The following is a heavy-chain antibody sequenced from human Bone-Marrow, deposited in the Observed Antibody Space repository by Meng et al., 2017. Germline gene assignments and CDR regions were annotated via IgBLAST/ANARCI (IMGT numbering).Heavy chain of an antibody. CDR1: GFTVSSNY. V-gene: IGHV3-66*01. CDR3: ARVGDSSGWLGYYFDY. CDR2: IYSTDST. D-gene: IGHD6-19*01. Sequence: EVQLVESGGGLVQPGGSLRISCAASGFTVSSNYMSWVRQAPGKGLEWVSVIYSTDSTYYADSVKGRFTISRDNSKNTLYLQMNSLRAEDTAVYYCARVGDSSGWLGYYFDYWGQGTLVTVSS. J-gene: IGHJ4*02.